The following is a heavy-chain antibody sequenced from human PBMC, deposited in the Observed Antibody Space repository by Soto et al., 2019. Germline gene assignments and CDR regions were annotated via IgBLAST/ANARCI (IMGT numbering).Heavy chain of an antibody. CDR2: IIPIFGTA. D-gene: IGHD3-9*01. Sequence: QVQLVQSGAEVKKPGSSVKVSCKASGGTFSSYAISWVRQAPGQGLEWMGGIIPIFGTANYAQKFQGRVTITADESTSTAYMELSSLRAEDTAVYYCAINLSYDILTGYHQRDYYYYGMDVWGQRPTVTVSS. CDR1: GGTFSSYA. V-gene: IGHV1-69*01. CDR3: AINLSYDILTGYHQRDYYYYGMDV. J-gene: IGHJ6*02.